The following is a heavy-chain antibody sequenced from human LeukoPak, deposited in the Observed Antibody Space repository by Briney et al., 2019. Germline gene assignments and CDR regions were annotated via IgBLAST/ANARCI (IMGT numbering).Heavy chain of an antibody. Sequence: TSETLSLTCTVSGGSISSGSYYWSWIRQPAGKGLEWIGRIYTSGSTNYNPSLKSRVTMSVDTSKNQFSLQLNSVTPEDTAVYYCARVLRKGPYGDGGYFYFFMDVWGKGTTVTVSS. V-gene: IGHV4-61*02. J-gene: IGHJ6*03. CDR2: IYTSGST. CDR1: GGSISSGSYY. D-gene: IGHD4-17*01. CDR3: ARVLRKGPYGDGGYFYFFMDV.